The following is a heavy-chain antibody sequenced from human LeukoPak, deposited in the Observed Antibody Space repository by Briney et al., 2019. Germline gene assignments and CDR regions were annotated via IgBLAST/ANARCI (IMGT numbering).Heavy chain of an antibody. D-gene: IGHD3-22*01. CDR3: ARLVDSSGYSNWFDP. CDR2: IYYSGST. J-gene: IGHJ5*02. V-gene: IGHV4-59*08. Sequence: PSETLSLTCTVSGVSMTNYYWSWMRQPPGKGLEWLAYIYYSGSTNYNPSLKSRVTISVDTSKNQFSLKLNSVTAADTAVYYCARLVDSSGYSNWFDPWGQGTLVTVSS. CDR1: GVSMTNYY.